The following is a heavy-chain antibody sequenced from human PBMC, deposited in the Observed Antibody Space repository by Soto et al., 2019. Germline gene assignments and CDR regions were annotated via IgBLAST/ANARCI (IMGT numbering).Heavy chain of an antibody. Sequence: QVQLQQWGAGPLKPSETLSLTCAVYGGSFSGYYWSWIRQPPGKGLEWIGEINHSGSTNYNPSLKSRVTISVDTSKNQFSLKLSSVTAADTAVYYCARERGYCSSTSCYAHFNWFDPWGQGTLVTVSS. D-gene: IGHD2-2*01. CDR1: GGSFSGYY. J-gene: IGHJ5*02. CDR2: INHSGST. V-gene: IGHV4-34*01. CDR3: ARERGYCSSTSCYAHFNWFDP.